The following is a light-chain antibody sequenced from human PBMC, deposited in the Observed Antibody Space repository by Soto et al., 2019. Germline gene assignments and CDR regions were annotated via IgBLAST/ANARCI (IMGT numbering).Light chain of an antibody. CDR2: EVS. V-gene: IGLV2-8*01. Sequence: QSALTQPPSASGSPGQSVTISCTGTSSDVGKYDYVSWFQHHPGKAPKLIIYEVSKRPSGVPDRFSGSKSGSTASLTVSGLQTEDEADYYCNSYAGSSTPYVFGTGTKLTVL. CDR3: NSYAGSSTPYV. J-gene: IGLJ1*01. CDR1: SSDVGKYDY.